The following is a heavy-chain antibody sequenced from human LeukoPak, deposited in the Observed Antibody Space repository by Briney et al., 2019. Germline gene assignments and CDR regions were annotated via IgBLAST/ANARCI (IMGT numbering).Heavy chain of an antibody. J-gene: IGHJ4*02. CDR2: ISGSSSYI. V-gene: IGHV3-21*01. CDR1: GFTFSSYS. CDR3: ARALAAAADY. D-gene: IGHD6-13*01. Sequence: GGSLRLSCAASGFTFSSYSMNWVRQAPGKGLEWVSSISGSSSYIYYADSVKGLFTISRDNAKNSLYLQMNSLRAEDTAVYYCARALAAAADYWGQGTLVTVSS.